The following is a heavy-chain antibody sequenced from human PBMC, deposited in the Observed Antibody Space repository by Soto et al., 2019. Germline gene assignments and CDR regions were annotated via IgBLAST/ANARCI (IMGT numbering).Heavy chain of an antibody. D-gene: IGHD3-3*01. Sequence: SETLSLTCTVSGGSISSYYWSWIRQPPGKGLEWIGYIYYSGSTNYNPSLKSRVTISVDTSKNQFSLKLSSVTAADTAVYYCARGVVRFLEWSNYYYYMDVWGKGTTVTVSS. CDR2: IYYSGST. V-gene: IGHV4-59*01. CDR3: ARGVVRFLEWSNYYYYMDV. CDR1: GGSISSYY. J-gene: IGHJ6*03.